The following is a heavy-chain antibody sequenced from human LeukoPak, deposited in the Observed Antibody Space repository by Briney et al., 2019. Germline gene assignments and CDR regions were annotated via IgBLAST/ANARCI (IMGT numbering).Heavy chain of an antibody. D-gene: IGHD3-9*01. CDR2: IYYSGST. Sequence: SETLSLTCTVSGGSINTYYWSWIRQPPGKGMEWIGYIYYSGSTNYNPSLKSRVTISVDTSKNQFSLKLSSVTAADTAVYYCARHSDHLIFLNYYNYYMDVWGKRTTVTVSS. J-gene: IGHJ6*03. CDR1: GGSINTYY. CDR3: ARHSDHLIFLNYYNYYMDV. V-gene: IGHV4-59*08.